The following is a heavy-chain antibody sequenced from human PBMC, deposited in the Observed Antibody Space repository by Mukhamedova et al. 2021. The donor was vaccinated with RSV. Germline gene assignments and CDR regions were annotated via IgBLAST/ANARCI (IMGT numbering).Heavy chain of an antibody. Sequence: EYMGIISPTGDSTRYAQKFQGRVTMTRDTSTSTDYMELSSLRSEDTAVYYCAKDQSWAMDVWGKGITVTVSS. J-gene: IGHJ6*03. D-gene: IGHD1-26*01. CDR2: ISPTGDST. V-gene: IGHV1-46*01. CDR3: AKDQSWAMDV.